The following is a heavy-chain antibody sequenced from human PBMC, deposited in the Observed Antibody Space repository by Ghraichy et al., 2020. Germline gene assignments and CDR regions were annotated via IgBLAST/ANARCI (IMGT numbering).Heavy chain of an antibody. V-gene: IGHV1-69*13. CDR3: ARDPIYSSGWYTQAHNWFDP. J-gene: IGHJ5*02. Sequence: SVKVSCKASGGTFSSYAISWVRQAPGQGLEWMGGIIPIFGTANYAQKFQGRVTITADESTSTAYMELSSLRSEDTAVYYCARDPIYSSGWYTQAHNWFDPWGQGILVTVAS. CDR1: GGTFSSYA. CDR2: IIPIFGTA. D-gene: IGHD6-19*01.